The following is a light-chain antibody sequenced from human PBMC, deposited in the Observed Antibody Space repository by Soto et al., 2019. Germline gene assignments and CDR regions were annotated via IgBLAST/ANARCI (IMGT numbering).Light chain of an antibody. CDR2: AAS. CDR1: QNISNY. Sequence: SALSSCVGYRFSITCRSSQNISNYLHWYQQRPGKAPKLLIYAASNLRSGVPSRFSGSGSGTDFTLTISSLQSEDFATYYCQQSYSIRRLTFGPGTKVDNK. J-gene: IGKJ3*01. CDR3: QQSYSIRRLT. V-gene: IGKV1-39*01.